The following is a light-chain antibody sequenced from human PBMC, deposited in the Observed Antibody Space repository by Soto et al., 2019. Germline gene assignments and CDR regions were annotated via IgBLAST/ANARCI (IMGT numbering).Light chain of an antibody. CDR2: DAS. CDR1: QSIRTF. Sequence: IVMTHSPASLSGSPGEIATLSCRAMQSIRTFLAWYQHRPGQSPRLLIYDASDRATGIPARFSGSGSGTDFTLTISSLEPEDSAFYYCQQRDNWPQTFGQGTKVDI. J-gene: IGKJ1*01. CDR3: QQRDNWPQT. V-gene: IGKV3-11*01.